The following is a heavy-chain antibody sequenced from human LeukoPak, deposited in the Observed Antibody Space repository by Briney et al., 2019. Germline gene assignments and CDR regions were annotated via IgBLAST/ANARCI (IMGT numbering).Heavy chain of an antibody. CDR3: ARDFGRTRSSTSSLYLYYYYMDV. J-gene: IGHJ6*03. Sequence: ASVKVSCKASGYTFTSYGISWVRQAPGQGLEWMGWISAYNGNTNYAQKLQGRVTMTTDTSTSTAYMELRSLRSDDTAVYYCARDFGRTRSSTSSLYLYYYYMDVWGKGTTVTVSS. CDR2: ISAYNGNT. V-gene: IGHV1-18*01. CDR1: GYTFTSYG. D-gene: IGHD2-2*01.